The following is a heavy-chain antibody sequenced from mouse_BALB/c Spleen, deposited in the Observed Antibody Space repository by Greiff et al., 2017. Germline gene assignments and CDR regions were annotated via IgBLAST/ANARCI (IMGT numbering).Heavy chain of an antibody. CDR2: ICPGSGST. D-gene: IGHD2-4*01. Sequence: LKQPGSELVRPGASVKLSCKASGYTFTSYWMHWVKQRPGQGLEWIGNICPGSGSTNYDEKFTSKATLTVDTSSSTAYMQLSRLTSEDSAVYYCTRSRATMITAAYYDAMDYWGQGTTVTVSS. CDR3: TRSRATMITAAYYDAMDY. CDR1: GYTFTSYW. J-gene: IGHJ4*01. V-gene: IGHV1S22*01.